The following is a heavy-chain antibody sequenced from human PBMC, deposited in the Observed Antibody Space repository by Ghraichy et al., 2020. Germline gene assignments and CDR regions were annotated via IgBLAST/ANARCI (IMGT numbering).Heavy chain of an antibody. CDR2: INHSGST. CDR1: GGSFSGYY. CDR3: ARKQRGGYRGVFDY. J-gene: IGHJ4*02. Sequence: SETLSLTCAVYGGSFSGYYWSWIRQPPGKGLEWIGEINHSGSTNYNPSLKSRVTISVDTSKNQFSLKLSSVTAADTAVYYCARKQRGGYRGVFDYWGQGTLVTVSS. V-gene: IGHV4-34*01. D-gene: IGHD6-25*01.